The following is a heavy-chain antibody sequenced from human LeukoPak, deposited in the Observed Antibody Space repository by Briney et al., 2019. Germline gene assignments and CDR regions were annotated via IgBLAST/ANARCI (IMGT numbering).Heavy chain of an antibody. Sequence: GGSLRLSCAASGFTFSSYWMSWVRQAPGKGLEWVSAISGSGGSTYYADSVKGRFTISRDNSKNTLYLQMNSLRAEDTAVYYCASPGGGIAVEGYFDYWGQGTLVTVSS. J-gene: IGHJ4*02. CDR2: ISGSGGST. D-gene: IGHD6-19*01. CDR1: GFTFSSYW. V-gene: IGHV3-23*01. CDR3: ASPGGGIAVEGYFDY.